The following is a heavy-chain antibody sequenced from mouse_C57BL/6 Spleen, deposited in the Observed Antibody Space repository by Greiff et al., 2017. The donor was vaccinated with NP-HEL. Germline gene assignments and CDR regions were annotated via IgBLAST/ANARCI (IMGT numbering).Heavy chain of an antibody. CDR1: GFTFSSYA. CDR2: ISSGGDYI. J-gene: IGHJ2*01. Sequence: EVHLVESGEGLVKPGGSLKLSCAASGFTFSSYAMSWVRQTPEKRLEWVAYISSGGDYIYYADTVKGRFTISRDNARNTLYLQMSSLKSEDTAMYYCTRDGAFDGSGYFDYWGQGTTLTVSS. CDR3: TRDGAFDGSGYFDY. V-gene: IGHV5-9-1*02. D-gene: IGHD1-1*01.